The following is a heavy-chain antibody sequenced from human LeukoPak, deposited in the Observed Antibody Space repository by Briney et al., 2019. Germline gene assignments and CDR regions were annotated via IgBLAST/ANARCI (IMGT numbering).Heavy chain of an antibody. CDR3: ARQEYLASFDY. CDR2: IYYSGTT. J-gene: IGHJ4*02. CDR1: GGTFSSVGYY. D-gene: IGHD2-2*01. Sequence: SETLSLTCTVSGGTFSSVGYYWSRHRQAPGQGLEWIGYIYYSGTTHYNPSLKSRVTLSVDTSNNQFSLQLSSVTAAYTAVYYCARQEYLASFDYWGQGTLVTVSS. V-gene: IGHV4-30-4*08.